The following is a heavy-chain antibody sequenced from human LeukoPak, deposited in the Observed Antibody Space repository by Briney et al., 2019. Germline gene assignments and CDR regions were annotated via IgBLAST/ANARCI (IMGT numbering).Heavy chain of an antibody. V-gene: IGHV3-23*01. CDR3: AKVHTVEQWLVRGAFDI. CDR2: ISGSGGST. CDR1: GFTFSSYA. D-gene: IGHD6-19*01. Sequence: PSGGSLRLSRAASGFTFSSYAMSWVRQAPGKGLECVSAISGSGGSTYYADSVKGRFAISRDNSKNTLYLQMNSLRAEDTAVYYCAKVHTVEQWLVRGAFDIWGQGTMVTVSS. J-gene: IGHJ3*02.